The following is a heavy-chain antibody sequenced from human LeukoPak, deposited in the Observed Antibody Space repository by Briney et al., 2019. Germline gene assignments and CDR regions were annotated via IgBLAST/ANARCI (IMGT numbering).Heavy chain of an antibody. Sequence: SETLSLTCTVSGDSISSYYWSWIRQPPGKGLEWIGYIYYSGSTNYDPSLKSRVTISVDTSKNQFSLKLSSVTAADTAVYYCAREGWYMDVWGKGTTVTISS. CDR1: GDSISSYY. D-gene: IGHD2-15*01. CDR2: IYYSGST. V-gene: IGHV4-59*01. CDR3: AREGWYMDV. J-gene: IGHJ6*03.